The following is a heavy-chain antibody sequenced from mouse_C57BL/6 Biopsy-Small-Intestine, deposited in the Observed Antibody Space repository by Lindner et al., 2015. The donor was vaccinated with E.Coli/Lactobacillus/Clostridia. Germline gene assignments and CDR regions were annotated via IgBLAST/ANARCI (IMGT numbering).Heavy chain of an antibody. CDR1: GYTFTSFD. CDR3: ARIEEGPYYFDY. V-gene: IGHV1-85*01. CDR2: IYPRDSST. Sequence: VQLQESGPELVKPGASVKLSCKASGYTFTSFDINWVKQRPGQGLEWIGWIYPRDSSTKYNEKFKGKATLTVDTSSSTAYMELHSLTSEDSAVYFCARIEEGPYYFDYWGQGTTLTVSS. J-gene: IGHJ2*01.